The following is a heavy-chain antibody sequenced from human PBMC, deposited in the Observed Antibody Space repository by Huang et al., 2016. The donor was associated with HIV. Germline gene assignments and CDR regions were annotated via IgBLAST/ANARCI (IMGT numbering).Heavy chain of an antibody. CDR3: ARINYAKTTYDLDFDF. D-gene: IGHD2-8*01. Sequence: QVHLQESGPGLVQPSDTLSLTCTVSGGSVSSGAYYWRCVRQPPGKGLEWIASAYDDGSTNYNPSLERRLSMSGDKSRNQFSLKLRSVTAADTAVYYCARINYAKTTYDLDFDFWGQGTLVTVSS. V-gene: IGHV4-61*08. CDR2: AYDDGST. J-gene: IGHJ4*02. CDR1: GGSVSSGAYY.